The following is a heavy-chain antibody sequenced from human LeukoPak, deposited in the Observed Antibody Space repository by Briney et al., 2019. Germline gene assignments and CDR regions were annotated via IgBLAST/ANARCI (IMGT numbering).Heavy chain of an antibody. J-gene: IGHJ4*02. CDR3: ARGPVIVPGRTAFG. Sequence: GGSLRLSCAASGFTFSSHSMIWVRQAPGKGLEWVSSISSGSSYIHYADSVKGRFTISRDDAQKSLYLQMNSLRVDDTAVYYCARGPVIVPGRTAFGWGQGTQVTVSS. CDR1: GFTFSSHS. V-gene: IGHV3-21*01. D-gene: IGHD6-19*01. CDR2: ISSGSSYI.